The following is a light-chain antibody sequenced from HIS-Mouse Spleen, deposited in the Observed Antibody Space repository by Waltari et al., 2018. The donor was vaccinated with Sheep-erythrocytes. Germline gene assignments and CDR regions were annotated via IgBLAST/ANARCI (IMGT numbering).Light chain of an antibody. V-gene: IGLV2-11*01. Sequence: QSALTQPRSVSGSPGQSVTISCTGTSSDVGGYNYVSWYQQHPGKAPKLLIDDVRKRPSGVPDRFSGSKSGNTASLTISGLQAEDEADYYCCSYAGSYTLVFGGGTKLTVL. CDR1: SSDVGGYNY. CDR3: CSYAGSYTLV. CDR2: DVR. J-gene: IGLJ2*01.